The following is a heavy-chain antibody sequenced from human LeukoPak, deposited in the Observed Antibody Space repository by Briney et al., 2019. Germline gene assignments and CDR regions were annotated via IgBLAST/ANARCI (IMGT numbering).Heavy chain of an antibody. CDR3: ARGFNWGSYRNFDY. CDR1: GGTISSYY. V-gene: IGHV4-59*01. Sequence: PSETLSFTCTDAGGTISSYYWSWIRQPPGKGLEWIGYIYYSGSTNYNPSLKSRVTISVDTSKNQFSLKLSSVTAADTAVYYCARGFNWGSYRNFDYWGQGTLVTVSS. CDR2: IYYSGST. J-gene: IGHJ4*02. D-gene: IGHD3-16*02.